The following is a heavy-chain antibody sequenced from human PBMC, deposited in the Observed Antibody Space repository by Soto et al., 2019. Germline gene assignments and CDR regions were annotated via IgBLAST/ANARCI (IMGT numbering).Heavy chain of an antibody. V-gene: IGHV4-34*01. D-gene: IGHD3-10*01. Sequence: SETLSLTCAVYGGSFSGYYWSWIRQPPGKGLEWIGEINHSGSTNYNPSLKSRVTISVDTSKNQFSLKLSSVTAADTAVYYCARGGITMVRGVPSFDYWGQGTLVTVSS. J-gene: IGHJ4*02. CDR1: GGSFSGYY. CDR3: ARGGITMVRGVPSFDY. CDR2: INHSGST.